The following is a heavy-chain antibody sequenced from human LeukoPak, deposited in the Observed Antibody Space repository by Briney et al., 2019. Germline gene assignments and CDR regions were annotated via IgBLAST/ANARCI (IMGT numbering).Heavy chain of an antibody. CDR1: GGTFSSYA. Sequence: GASVKVSCKASGGTFSSYAISWVRQAPGQGLEWMGWINPNSGGTNYAQKFQGRVTMTRDTSISTAYMELSRLRSDDTAVYYCARGLQWLHVMDVWGKGTTVTVSS. J-gene: IGHJ6*03. CDR2: INPNSGGT. D-gene: IGHD5-12*01. CDR3: ARGLQWLHVMDV. V-gene: IGHV1-2*02.